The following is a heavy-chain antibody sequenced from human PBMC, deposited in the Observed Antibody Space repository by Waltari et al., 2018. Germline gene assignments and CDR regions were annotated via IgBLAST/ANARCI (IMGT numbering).Heavy chain of an antibody. D-gene: IGHD5-18*01. CDR3: ARAAHRIQLES. Sequence: QVQLVQSGAEVRKPGASVKVSCRASGYHFTRYAHNWVRQATGHGLEWMGWINPNSGNTGYAQKFQGRVTITRNTSISTAYMELSSLRSEDTAVYYCARAAHRIQLESWGQGTLVTVSS. V-gene: IGHV1-8*03. CDR1: GYHFTRYA. CDR2: INPNSGNT. J-gene: IGHJ4*02.